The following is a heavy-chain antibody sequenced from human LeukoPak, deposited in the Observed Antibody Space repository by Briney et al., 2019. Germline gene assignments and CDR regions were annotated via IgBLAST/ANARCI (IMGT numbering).Heavy chain of an antibody. Sequence: GGSLRLSCTASGLIFRNYAMTWVRQAPRKGLEWVSTISGDGTETFSVKGRFTISRDNSKNTHYLQMSSLRAEDTGIYYCAKGGHYSFFDYWGQGTLVTVSS. V-gene: IGHV3-23*01. J-gene: IGHJ4*02. CDR3: AKGGHYSFFDY. D-gene: IGHD4-11*01. CDR2: ISGDGTET. CDR1: GLIFRNYA.